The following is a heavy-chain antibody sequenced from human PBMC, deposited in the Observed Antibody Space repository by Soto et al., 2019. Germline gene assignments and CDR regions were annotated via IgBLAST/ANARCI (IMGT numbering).Heavy chain of an antibody. CDR1: GFTFSRYG. CDR3: ARDNYDSSGYLYYFDY. J-gene: IGHJ4*02. Sequence: GGALRLSCAASGFTFSRYGMHWVRQAPGKGLEWVAVIWYDGSNKYYADSVKGRFTISRDNSKNTLYLQMNSLRAEDTAVYYCARDNYDSSGYLYYFDYWGQGTLVTVSS. D-gene: IGHD3-22*01. CDR2: IWYDGSNK. V-gene: IGHV3-33*01.